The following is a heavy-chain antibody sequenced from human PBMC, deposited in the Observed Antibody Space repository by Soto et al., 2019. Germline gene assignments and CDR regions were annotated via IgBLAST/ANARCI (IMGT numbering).Heavy chain of an antibody. CDR3: ARVSIAAAGPAFDY. CDR1: AGPFTSYA. CDR2: IIPIFGTA. D-gene: IGHD6-13*01. V-gene: IGHV1-69*01. Sequence: QVQLVQSGAEVKTPPPSVKVSCNASAGPFTSYAISWVRQAPGQGLEWMGGIIPIFGTANYAQKFQGRVTITADESTSTADMELSSLRSEDTAVYYCARVSIAAAGPAFDYWGQGTLVTVSS. J-gene: IGHJ4*02.